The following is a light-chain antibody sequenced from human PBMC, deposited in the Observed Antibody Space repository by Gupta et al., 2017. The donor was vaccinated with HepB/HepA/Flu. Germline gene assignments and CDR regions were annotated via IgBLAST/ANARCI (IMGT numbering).Light chain of an antibody. CDR2: AAS. Sequence: AIQMTQSPSSLSASVGDRVTITCRASQGIRDDLAWYQQKPGKPPKLLIYAASSLESGVPSRFSGSGSGTDFTLTSSRRQPEDFANYYVRQDYNYLTFGQGTKLEIK. V-gene: IGKV1-6*01. J-gene: IGKJ2*01. CDR1: QGIRDD. CDR3: RQDYNYLT.